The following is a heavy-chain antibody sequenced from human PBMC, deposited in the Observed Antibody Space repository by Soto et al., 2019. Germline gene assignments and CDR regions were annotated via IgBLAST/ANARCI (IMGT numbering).Heavy chain of an antibody. CDR1: GGSISSYY. V-gene: IGHV4-59*01. D-gene: IGHD3-10*01. Sequence: PSETLSLTCTVSGGSISSYYWSWIRQPPGKGLEWIGYIYYSGSTNYNPSLKSRVTISVDTSKNQFSLKLSSVTAAYTAVYYCARVREGSYYNHFDYWGQGTLVTVSS. CDR2: IYYSGST. CDR3: ARVREGSYYNHFDY. J-gene: IGHJ4*02.